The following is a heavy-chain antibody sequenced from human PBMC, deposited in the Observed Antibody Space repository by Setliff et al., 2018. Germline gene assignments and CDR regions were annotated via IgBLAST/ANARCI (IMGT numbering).Heavy chain of an antibody. CDR1: GFTFSNAW. J-gene: IGHJ6*02. CDR2: IKRESDGGTT. Sequence: GGSLRLSCAASGFTFSNAWMSWVRQAPGKGLEWVGRIKRESDGGTTDYAAPVKGRFTISRDDSKNTLYLQMNSLKTEDTAVYYCISLWLGYYGLDVWGQGTTVTV. D-gene: IGHD5-18*01. CDR3: ISLWLGYYGLDV. V-gene: IGHV3-15*01.